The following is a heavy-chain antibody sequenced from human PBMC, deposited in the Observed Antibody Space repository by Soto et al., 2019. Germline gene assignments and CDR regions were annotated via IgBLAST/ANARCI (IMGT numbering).Heavy chain of an antibody. J-gene: IGHJ6*02. CDR3: AKPRAPDYAMDV. CDR2: IIPIFGKE. Sequence: QVQLVQSGAEVKKPGSSVKVSCKASGGPFNNYTINWMRQAPGQGLEWMGGIIPIFGKEHYAQKFQGRVTISADESTYTAYMELSSLTAEDTAVYYCAKPRAPDYAMDVWGQGTTVTVSS. CDR1: GGPFNNYT. V-gene: IGHV1-69*12.